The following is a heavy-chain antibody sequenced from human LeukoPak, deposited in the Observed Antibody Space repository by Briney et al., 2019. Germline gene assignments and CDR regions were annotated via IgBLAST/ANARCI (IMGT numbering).Heavy chain of an antibody. CDR1: GGSLFSGSVY. D-gene: IGHD3-3*01. Sequence: SETLSLTCTVSGGSLFSGSVYWTWIRQPAGKGLEWLGRIFPSGSTDYTPSVKSRLTMSIDTSKDQFSLNLASVTAADTAVYYCARIFWRSGGYIENWGQGILVTVSS. J-gene: IGHJ1*01. CDR3: ARIFWRSGGYIEN. CDR2: IFPSGST. V-gene: IGHV4-61*02.